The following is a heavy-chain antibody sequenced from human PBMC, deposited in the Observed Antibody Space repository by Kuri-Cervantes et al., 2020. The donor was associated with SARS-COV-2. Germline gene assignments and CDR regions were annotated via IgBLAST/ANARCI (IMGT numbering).Heavy chain of an antibody. Sequence: ESLKISCAASGFTFSSYWMSWVRQPPGKGLEWIGYIYYSGSTNYNPSLKSRVTISVDTSKNQFSLKLSSVTAADTAVYYCARDEASSGAFDIWGQGTMVTVSS. CDR3: ARDEASSGAFDI. D-gene: IGHD3-10*01. V-gene: IGHV4-59*01. CDR2: IYYSGST. CDR1: GFTFSSYW. J-gene: IGHJ3*02.